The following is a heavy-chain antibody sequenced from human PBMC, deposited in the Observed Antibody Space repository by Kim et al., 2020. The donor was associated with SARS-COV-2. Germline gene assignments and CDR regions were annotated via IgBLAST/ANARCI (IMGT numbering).Heavy chain of an antibody. CDR1: GGSISSYY. CDR3: ARHALSHLRFSAWFDP. D-gene: IGHD3-3*01. Sequence: SETLSLTCTVSGGSISSYYWSWIRQPPGKGLEWIGYIYYSGSTNYNPSLKSRVTISVDTSKNQFSLKLSSVTAADTAVYYCARHALSHLRFSAWFDPWGQGTLVTVSS. CDR2: IYYSGST. J-gene: IGHJ5*02. V-gene: IGHV4-59*08.